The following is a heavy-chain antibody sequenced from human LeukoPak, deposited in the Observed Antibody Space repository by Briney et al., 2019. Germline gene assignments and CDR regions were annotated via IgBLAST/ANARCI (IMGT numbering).Heavy chain of an antibody. Sequence: GGSLRLSCSASGFTFSGYAMHWVRQAPGKGLEYVSAISSNGGSTYYADSVKGRFTISRDNSKNTLYLQMSSLRAEDTAVYYCVKDPAVAGTRYFDYWGQGTLVTVSS. CDR3: VKDPAVAGTRYFDY. V-gene: IGHV3-64D*09. D-gene: IGHD6-19*01. J-gene: IGHJ4*02. CDR2: ISSNGGST. CDR1: GFTFSGYA.